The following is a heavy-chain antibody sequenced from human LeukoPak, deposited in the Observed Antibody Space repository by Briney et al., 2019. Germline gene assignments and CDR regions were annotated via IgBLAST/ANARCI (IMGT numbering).Heavy chain of an antibody. CDR2: INPNSGGT. D-gene: IGHD6-19*01. Sequence: ASVKVSCKASGYTFTGYYMHWVRQAPGQGLDWMGWINPNSGGTNYAQKFQGRVTMTRDTSISTAYMELSRLRSDDTAVYYCARTTYSSGWYGVYYYYYGMDVWGQGTTVTVSS. CDR3: ARTTYSSGWYGVYYYYYGMDV. J-gene: IGHJ6*02. CDR1: GYTFTGYY. V-gene: IGHV1-2*02.